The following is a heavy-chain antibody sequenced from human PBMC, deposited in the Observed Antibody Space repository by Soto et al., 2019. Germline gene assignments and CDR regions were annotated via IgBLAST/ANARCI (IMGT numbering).Heavy chain of an antibody. CDR2: MYYSGRT. CDR1: GASISSSNYY. J-gene: IGHJ6*02. CDR3: AIHGNTVTTGYYYGMDV. D-gene: IGHD4-17*01. V-gene: IGHV4-39*01. Sequence: PSENPSLTCTVSGASISSSNYYWGWIRQPPGRGLEWIGTMYYSGRTYYNPSLKSRVTSSVDTSKNQFSLKLSAVTATDTAVYYCAIHGNTVTTGYYYGMDVWVQVSTLP.